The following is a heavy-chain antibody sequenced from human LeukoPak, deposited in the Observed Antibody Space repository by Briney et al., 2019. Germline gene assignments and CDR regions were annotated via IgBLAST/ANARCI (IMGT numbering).Heavy chain of an antibody. D-gene: IGHD3-22*01. CDR2: INTDGSST. Sequence: GGSLRLSCAASGFTFSSYWMHWVRQAPGKGLVWVSRINTDGSSTSYADSVKGRFTISRDNAKNTLYLQMNSLRAEDTAVYYCAREFYDSSGYYHNCFAPWGQGPLVTVSS. V-gene: IGHV3-74*01. J-gene: IGHJ5*02. CDR3: AREFYDSSGYYHNCFAP. CDR1: GFTFSSYW.